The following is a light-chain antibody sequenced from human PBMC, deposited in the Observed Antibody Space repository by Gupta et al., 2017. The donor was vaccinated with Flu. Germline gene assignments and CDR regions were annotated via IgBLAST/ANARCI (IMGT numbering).Light chain of an antibody. CDR1: QSIGSS. CDR3: QQSSSLSWT. CDR2: YAS. J-gene: IGKJ1*01. V-gene: IGKV6-21*01. Sequence: EIVLTPSPDFQSVTPKEKVTITCRASQSIGSSLHWYQQKPDQSPKLLIKYASQSFSGVPSRFSGSGSGTDFTLTINSLEAEDAATYYCQQSSSLSWTFGQGTKVEIK.